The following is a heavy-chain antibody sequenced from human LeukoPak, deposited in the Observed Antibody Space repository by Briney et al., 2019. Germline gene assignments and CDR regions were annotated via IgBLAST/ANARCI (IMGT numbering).Heavy chain of an antibody. Sequence: SETLSLTCAVYGGSFSGYYWSWIRQPPGKGLEWIGEINHSGSTNYNPSLKSRVTISVDTFKNQFSLKLSSVTAADTAVYYCATSSGYKNHWGQGTLVTVSS. CDR2: INHSGST. CDR1: GGSFSGYY. CDR3: ATSSGYKNH. V-gene: IGHV4-34*01. J-gene: IGHJ4*02. D-gene: IGHD3-22*01.